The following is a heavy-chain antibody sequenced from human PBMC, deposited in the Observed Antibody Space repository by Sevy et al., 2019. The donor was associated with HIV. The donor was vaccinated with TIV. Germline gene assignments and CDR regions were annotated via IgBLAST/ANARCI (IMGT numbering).Heavy chain of an antibody. Sequence: GSLRLSCAASGFTFSSYAMSWVRQAPGKGLEWVSVISDSGGSTYYADSVKGRFTISRDNSKNTLYLQMNSLRAEDTAVYYCAKGRAVAGLFDPWGQGTLVTVSS. CDR3: AKGRAVAGLFDP. CDR2: ISDSGGST. V-gene: IGHV3-23*01. J-gene: IGHJ5*02. D-gene: IGHD6-19*01. CDR1: GFTFSSYA.